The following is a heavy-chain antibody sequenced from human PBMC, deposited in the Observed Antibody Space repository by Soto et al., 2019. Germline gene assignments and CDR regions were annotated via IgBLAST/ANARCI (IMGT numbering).Heavy chain of an antibody. CDR1: GYIFTNYY. Sequence: QVQLVQSGAEVKNPGASVKLSCKASGYIFTNYYIHWVRQAPGQGLEWMAIINPSGGSTNCAQKLQGRVTLARDTFTNTVYMELSSLRSEDTAIYYCARDLTSGDYWGQGTLVTVSS. V-gene: IGHV1-46*04. D-gene: IGHD7-27*01. CDR3: ARDLTSGDY. CDR2: INPSGGST. J-gene: IGHJ4*02.